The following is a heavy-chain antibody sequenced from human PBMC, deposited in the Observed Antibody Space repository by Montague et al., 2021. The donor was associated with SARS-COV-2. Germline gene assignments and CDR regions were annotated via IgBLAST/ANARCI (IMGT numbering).Heavy chain of an antibody. CDR1: GGSFSGYY. CDR2: INHSGST. D-gene: IGHD2-8*01. Sequence: SQTLSLTCAVYGGSFSGYYWSWIRQPPGKGLEWIGEINHSGSTNHNPSLKSRVTTSVDTSKNQFSLKLSSVTAADTAVYYCARANGYYFDYWGQGTLVTVSS. V-gene: IGHV4-34*01. CDR3: ARANGYYFDY. J-gene: IGHJ4*02.